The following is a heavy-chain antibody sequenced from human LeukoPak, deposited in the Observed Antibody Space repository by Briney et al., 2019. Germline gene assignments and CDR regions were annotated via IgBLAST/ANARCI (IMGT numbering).Heavy chain of an antibody. CDR1: GYTFTSYY. Sequence: ASVKVSCKASGYTFTSYYMHWVRQAPGQGLEWMGIINPSGGSTSYAQKFQGRVTMTRDTSTSTVYMELSSLRSEDTAVYYRARDPHNPYSSGMVPLDYWGQGTLVTVSS. D-gene: IGHD6-19*01. J-gene: IGHJ4*02. CDR2: INPSGGST. CDR3: ARDPHNPYSSGMVPLDY. V-gene: IGHV1-46*01.